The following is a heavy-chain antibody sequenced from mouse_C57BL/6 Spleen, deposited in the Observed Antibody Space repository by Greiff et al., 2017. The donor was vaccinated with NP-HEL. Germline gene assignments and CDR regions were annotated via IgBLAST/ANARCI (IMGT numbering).Heavy chain of an antibody. CDR3: AREPWFAY. V-gene: IGHV14-2*01. CDR2: IYPGDGET. J-gene: IGHJ3*01. Sequence: EVQLQQSGAELVKPGASVKLSCTASGFNFKDYCMHWVKQRPEQGLEWIGRIYPGDGETKYAAKFQGKATITADTSSSTAYLQLSSLTSEDSAVYYCAREPWFAYWGQGTLVTVSA. CDR1: GFNFKDYC.